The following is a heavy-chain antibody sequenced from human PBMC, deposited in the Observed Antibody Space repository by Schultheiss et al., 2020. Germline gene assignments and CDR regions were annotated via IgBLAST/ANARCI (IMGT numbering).Heavy chain of an antibody. CDR2: ISYDGSVK. J-gene: IGHJ4*02. D-gene: IGHD5-18*01. V-gene: IGHV3-30*18. CDR3: AKDQTGHNYVFDY. CDR1: GFTFSSYG. Sequence: GESLKISCAASGFTFSSYGMHWVRQAPGKGLAWVAVISYDGSVKYFADSVKGRFTISRDNSKNTVYLQMNSLRAEDTAVYYCAKDQTGHNYVFDYWGQGTLVTVSS.